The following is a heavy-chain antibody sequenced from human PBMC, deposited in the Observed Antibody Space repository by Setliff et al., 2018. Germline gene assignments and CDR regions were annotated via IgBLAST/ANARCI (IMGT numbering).Heavy chain of an antibody. CDR2: IYSGGST. D-gene: IGHD3-16*01. Sequence: GGSLRLSCAASGFTVSSNYMSWVRQAPGKGLEWVSVIYSGGSTYYADSVKGRFTISRDNSKKPLYLQMNSLGAEDTTVYYWARVTEPLRLSVFSVDYWGQGTLVTVSS. J-gene: IGHJ4*02. CDR1: GFTVSSNY. V-gene: IGHV3-53*01. CDR3: ARVTEPLRLSVFSVDY.